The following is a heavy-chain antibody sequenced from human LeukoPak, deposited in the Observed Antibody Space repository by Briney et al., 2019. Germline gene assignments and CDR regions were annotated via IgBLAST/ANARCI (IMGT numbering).Heavy chain of an antibody. J-gene: IGHJ4*02. D-gene: IGHD5-12*01. CDR3: ARDDRWGWLPAMYFFDY. CDR1: GFTFSSYG. CDR2: IRYDGSNK. V-gene: IGHV3-30*02. Sequence: GGSLRLSCAASGFTFSSYGMHWVRQAPGKGLEWVAFIRYDGSNKYYADSVKGRFTISRDNSKNMLYLQMNSLRAEDTAVYYCARDDRWGWLPAMYFFDYWGQGTLVTVSS.